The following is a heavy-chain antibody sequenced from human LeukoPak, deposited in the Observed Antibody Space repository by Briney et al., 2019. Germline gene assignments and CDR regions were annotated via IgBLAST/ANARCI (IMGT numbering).Heavy chain of an antibody. CDR2: ISGSGGST. V-gene: IGHV3-23*01. D-gene: IGHD6-19*01. CDR1: GFTFSSYA. Sequence: GGSLRLSCAASGFTFSSYAMSWVRQAPGKGLEWVSGISGSGGSTYYAESVKGRFTISRDNSKNTLYLQMNSLRAEDTAVYYCAKIPVSYSSGWSNFDYWGQGTLVTVSA. J-gene: IGHJ4*02. CDR3: AKIPVSYSSGWSNFDY.